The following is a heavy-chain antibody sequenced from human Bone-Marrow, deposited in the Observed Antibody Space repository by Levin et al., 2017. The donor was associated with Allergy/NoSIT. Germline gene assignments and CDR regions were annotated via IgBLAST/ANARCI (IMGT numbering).Heavy chain of an antibody. CDR3: ARGGSSSIYYDDGLDV. D-gene: IGHD6-13*01. CDR1: GYTFTSYG. V-gene: IGHV1-18*01. CDR2: ISGYNGNT. Sequence: ASVKVSCKASGYTFTSYGISWVRQAPGQGPEWMGWISGYNGNTNFAQKIRDRVSMTRDTSTSTAYMELWSLRSDDTAVYYCARGGSSSIYYDDGLDVWGQGTTVTVSS. J-gene: IGHJ6*02.